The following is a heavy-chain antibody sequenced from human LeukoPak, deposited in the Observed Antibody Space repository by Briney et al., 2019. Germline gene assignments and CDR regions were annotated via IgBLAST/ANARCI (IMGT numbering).Heavy chain of an antibody. J-gene: IGHJ5*02. CDR2: ISGSGGST. CDR3: AKVPTMVRGVIGNWFDP. V-gene: IGHV3-23*01. Sequence: GGSLRLSCAASGFTFSSYAMSWVRQAPGKGLEWVSAISGSGGSTYYADSVKGRFTISRDNSKNTLYLQMNSLRAEDTAVYYCAKVPTMVRGVIGNWFDPWGQGTLVTVSS. CDR1: GFTFSSYA. D-gene: IGHD3-10*01.